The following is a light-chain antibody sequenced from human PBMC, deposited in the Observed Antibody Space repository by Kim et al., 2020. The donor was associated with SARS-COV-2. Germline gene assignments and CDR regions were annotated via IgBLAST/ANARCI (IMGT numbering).Light chain of an antibody. CDR1: QGISSY. V-gene: IGKV1-27*01. Sequence: DIQMTQSPSSLSASVEDRVTITCRASQGISSYLAWYQQKPGKAPRLLIYGASTLPSGVPSRFSGSGSGTDFTLTISSLRPEDAASYYCQTYSTAPDTFGGGTKVDIK. J-gene: IGKJ4*01. CDR3: QTYSTAPDT. CDR2: GAS.